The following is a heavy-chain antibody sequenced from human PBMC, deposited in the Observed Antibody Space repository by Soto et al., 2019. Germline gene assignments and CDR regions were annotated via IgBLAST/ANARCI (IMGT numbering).Heavy chain of an antibody. CDR3: VRGATTTRVEY. V-gene: IGHV4-30-4*01. D-gene: IGHD5-12*01. Sequence: SETLSLTSTVSGGSISSGDYYWSWIRQPPGKGLEWIGYIYYSGSTYYNPSLKSRVTISVDTSKNQFSLKLSSVTAADTAVYYCVRGATTTRVEYWGQGSRVTVLS. CDR1: GGSISSGDYY. CDR2: IYYSGST. J-gene: IGHJ4*02.